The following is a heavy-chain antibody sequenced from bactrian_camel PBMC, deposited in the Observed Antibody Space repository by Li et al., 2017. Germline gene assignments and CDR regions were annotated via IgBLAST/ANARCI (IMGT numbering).Heavy chain of an antibody. CDR1: GHSRGSNC. J-gene: IGHJ4*01. D-gene: IGHD4*01. Sequence: HVQLVESGGGLVQAGGSLRLSCKVSGHSRGSNCVGWYRPPPGRAPAEREGIAALRRDGGETWYAASVKGRFTISRDNAKNTMYLQMDNLKPEDTAVYYCSARGVPSDSLCSPDHWGSDDGYWGPGTQVTVS. CDR2: LRRDGGET. V-gene: IGHV3S45*01. CDR3: SARGVPSDSLCSPDHWGSDDGY.